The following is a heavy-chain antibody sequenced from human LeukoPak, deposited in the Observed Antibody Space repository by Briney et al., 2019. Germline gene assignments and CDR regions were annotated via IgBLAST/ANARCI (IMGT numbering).Heavy chain of an antibody. CDR1: GGTFSSYT. D-gene: IGHD6-13*01. Sequence: GSSVKVSCKASGGTFSSYTISWVRQAPGQGLEWMGRIIPILGIANYAQKFQGRVTITADKSTSTAYMELSSLRSEDTAVCYCARGYWGYSSSSYDYWGQGTLVTVS. V-gene: IGHV1-69*02. J-gene: IGHJ4*02. CDR2: IIPILGIA. CDR3: ARGYWGYSSSSYDY.